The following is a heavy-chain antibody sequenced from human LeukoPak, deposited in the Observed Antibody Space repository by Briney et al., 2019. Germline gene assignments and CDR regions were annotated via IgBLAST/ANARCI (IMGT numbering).Heavy chain of an antibody. CDR2: INHSGST. CDR3: ARLTIPVKALAGIVVVPAARYFDL. CDR1: GGSFSGYY. Sequence: SETLSLTCAVYGGSFSGYYWSWIRQPPGKGLEWIGEINHSGSTNYNPSLKSRVTISVDTSKNQFPLKLSSVTAADTAVYYCARLTIPVKALAGIVVVPAARYFDLWGRGTLVTVSS. D-gene: IGHD2-2*01. J-gene: IGHJ2*01. V-gene: IGHV4-34*01.